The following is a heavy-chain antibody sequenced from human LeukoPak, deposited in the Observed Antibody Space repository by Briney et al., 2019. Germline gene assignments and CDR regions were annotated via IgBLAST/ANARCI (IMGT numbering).Heavy chain of an antibody. J-gene: IGHJ4*02. D-gene: IGHD3-22*01. Sequence: GGSLRLSCAASGFTFDDYAMHWVRQAPGKGLEWVSGITWNSDNIEYADSVKGRFTISRDNAKNSLYLQMNSLRAEDTALYYCAKDRTSYDSSGYYPGDYWGQGTLVTVSS. CDR3: AKDRTSYDSSGYYPGDY. CDR2: ITWNSDNI. V-gene: IGHV3-9*01. CDR1: GFTFDDYA.